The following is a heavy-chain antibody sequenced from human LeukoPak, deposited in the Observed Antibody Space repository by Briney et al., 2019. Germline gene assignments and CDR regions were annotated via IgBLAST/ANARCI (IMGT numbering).Heavy chain of an antibody. J-gene: IGHJ4*02. CDR3: ARDVLDY. Sequence: PEGSLRLSCAASGFTVSSYGMSWCRQAPGKGLEWVATIKPDGSEKYYMDSVKGRFTFSRDNAKNSLYLQMNSLRAEDTAVYYCARDVLDYWGQGTLVTVSS. CDR1: GFTVSSYG. CDR2: IKPDGSEK. D-gene: IGHD3-10*02. V-gene: IGHV3-7*01.